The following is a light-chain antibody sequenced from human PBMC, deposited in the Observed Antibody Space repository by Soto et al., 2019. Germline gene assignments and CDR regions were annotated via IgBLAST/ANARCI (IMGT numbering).Light chain of an antibody. Sequence: QSVRTQAPSASETPGQRVTISCSGGSSNIGRNTVNWYQQLPGTAPKLLIYSNNRRPSGVPDRFSGSKSGTSASLAISGLQSEDEADYYWAAWDDSLTHHVSRPGSKVPDL. CDR3: AAWDDSLTHHV. V-gene: IGLV1-44*01. CDR2: SNN. J-gene: IGLJ1*01. CDR1: SSNIGRNT.